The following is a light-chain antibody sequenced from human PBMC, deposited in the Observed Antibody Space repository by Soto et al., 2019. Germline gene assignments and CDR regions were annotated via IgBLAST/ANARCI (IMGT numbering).Light chain of an antibody. V-gene: IGKV3-20*01. CDR2: GAS. CDR3: QHFGGTTST. CDR1: QSVSSF. Sequence: EIVLTQSPATLSLSPGERATLSCRASQSVSSFLAWYQQKPGQAPRLLIYGASSRATGIPDRFSGSGSGTHFTLTISRLEPGDFAVYYCQHFGGTTSTFGQGTRLEIK. J-gene: IGKJ5*01.